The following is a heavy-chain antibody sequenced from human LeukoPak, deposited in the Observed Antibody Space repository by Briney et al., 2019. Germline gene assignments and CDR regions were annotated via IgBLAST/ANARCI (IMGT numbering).Heavy chain of an antibody. CDR1: GFTFSSYG. D-gene: IGHD1-26*01. V-gene: IGHV3-30*02. Sequence: TGGSLRLSCAASGFTFSSYGMHWVRQAPGKGLEWVAFIRYDGSNKYYADSVKGRFTISRDNSKNTLYLQMNSLRAEDTAVYYCAKDPYSGSYPLFDYWGQGTLVTVSS. CDR2: IRYDGSNK. CDR3: AKDPYSGSYPLFDY. J-gene: IGHJ4*02.